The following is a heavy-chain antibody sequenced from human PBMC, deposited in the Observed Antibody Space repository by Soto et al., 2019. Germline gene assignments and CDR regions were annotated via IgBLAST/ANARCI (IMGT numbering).Heavy chain of an antibody. D-gene: IGHD6-6*01. CDR2: IYYSGST. CDR1: GGSISSYY. V-gene: IGHV4-59*01. CDR3: ARGLGRIAARSIYYYYYYMDV. J-gene: IGHJ6*03. Sequence: SENLSLTCTVSGGSISSYYWSWIRQPPGKGLEWIGYIYYSGSTNYNPSLKSRVTISVDTSKNQFSLKLSSVTAADTAVYYCARGLGRIAARSIYYYYYYMDVWGKGTTVTVSS.